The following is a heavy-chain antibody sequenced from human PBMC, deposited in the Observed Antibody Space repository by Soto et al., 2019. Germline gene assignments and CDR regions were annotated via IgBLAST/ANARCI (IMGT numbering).Heavy chain of an antibody. D-gene: IGHD6-19*01. CDR2: IVVGSGNT. CDR1: GFTFTSSA. CDR3: AADFLAGIAVAGTRSWYFDY. V-gene: IGHV1-58*01. J-gene: IGHJ4*01. Sequence: SVKVSCKASGFTFTSSAVQWVRQARGQRLEWIGWIVVGSGNTNYAQKFQERVTITRDMSTSTAYMELSSLRSEDTAVYYCAADFLAGIAVAGTRSWYFDYWG.